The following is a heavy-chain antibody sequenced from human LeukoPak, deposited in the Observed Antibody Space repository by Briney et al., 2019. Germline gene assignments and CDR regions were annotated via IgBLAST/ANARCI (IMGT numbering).Heavy chain of an antibody. CDR1: GGSISSGGYS. V-gene: IGHV4-30-2*01. D-gene: IGHD2-15*01. CDR2: IYHSGIT. J-gene: IGHJ5*02. CDR3: ARDQYCSGGSCTDGGNWFDP. Sequence: SQTLSLTCAVSGGSISSGGYSWSWIRQPPGKGLEWIGYIYHSGITYYNPSLKSRVTISVDRSKNQFSLKLSSVTAADTAVYYCARDQYCSGGSCTDGGNWFDPWGQGTLVTVSS.